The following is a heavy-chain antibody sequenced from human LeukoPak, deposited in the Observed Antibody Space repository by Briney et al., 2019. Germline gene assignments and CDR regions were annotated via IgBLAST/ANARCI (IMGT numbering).Heavy chain of an antibody. Sequence: SETLSLTCTVSGGSLTPYFRGWIRQPPGKPLEWIGFIHHSGYTKYDPSLKSRVTISVDTTKNQFSLKMTSVSTADTAIYYCARDLEREVIGGFDPWGQGTQVTVSS. D-gene: IGHD3-10*01. CDR1: GGSLTPYF. J-gene: IGHJ5*02. CDR3: ARDLEREVIGGFDP. CDR2: IHHSGYT. V-gene: IGHV4-59*01.